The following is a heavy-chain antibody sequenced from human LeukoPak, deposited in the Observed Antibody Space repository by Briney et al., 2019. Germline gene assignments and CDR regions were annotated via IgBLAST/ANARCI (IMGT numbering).Heavy chain of an antibody. CDR3: AKSCNSGNCYYNY. D-gene: IGHD2/OR15-2a*01. J-gene: IGHJ4*02. Sequence: PGGSLRLSCAASGFTFSSYGMHWVRQAPGKGLEWVAVISYDGSNKYYADSVKGRFTISRDNSENTLSLQMNSLRADDTAIYYCAKSCNSGNCYYNYWGQGTLVTVSS. V-gene: IGHV3-30*18. CDR1: GFTFSSYG. CDR2: ISYDGSNK.